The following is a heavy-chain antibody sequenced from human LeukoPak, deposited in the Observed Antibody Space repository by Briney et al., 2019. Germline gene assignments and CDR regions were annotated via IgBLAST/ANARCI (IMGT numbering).Heavy chain of an antibody. Sequence: PGGSLRLSCAASGFIFSDYNMHWVRQAPGKGLEWVSYISSSSSTIYYADSVKGRFTISRDNAKNSLYLQMNSLRAEDTAVYYCARASDEDYWGQGTLVTVSS. CDR3: ARASDEDY. V-gene: IGHV3-48*01. CDR1: GFIFSDYN. J-gene: IGHJ4*02. CDR2: ISSSSSTI.